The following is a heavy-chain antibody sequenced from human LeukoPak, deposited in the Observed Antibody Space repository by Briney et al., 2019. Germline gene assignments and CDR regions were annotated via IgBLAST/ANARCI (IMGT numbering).Heavy chain of an antibody. CDR3: AKNGDRGAYCSGGSCYPYYYYYMDV. V-gene: IGHV3-23*01. CDR1: GFTFSDYG. CDR2: ISSTGGIT. Sequence: GGSLRLSCAASGFTFSDYGMSWVRQAPGKGLEWISSISSTGGITYYADSVKGRFTISRDNSKNTLFLQVNSLRAEDTAIYYCAKNGDRGAYCSGGSCYPYYYYYMDVWGKGTTVTISS. D-gene: IGHD2-15*01. J-gene: IGHJ6*03.